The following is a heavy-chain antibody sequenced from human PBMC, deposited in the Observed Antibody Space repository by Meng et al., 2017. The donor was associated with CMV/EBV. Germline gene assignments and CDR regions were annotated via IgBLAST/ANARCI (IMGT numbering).Heavy chain of an antibody. Sequence: ITLKESGPTLVKPTQTPPLPCTFTGFSLSTSGVGVGWIRQPPGKALEWLALIYWDDDKRYSPSLKSRLTITKDTSKNQVVLTMTNMDPVDTATYYCARIAAAGRFDYWGQGTLVTVSS. J-gene: IGHJ4*02. V-gene: IGHV2-5*02. CDR1: GFSLSTSGVG. D-gene: IGHD6-13*01. CDR2: IYWDDDK. CDR3: ARIAAAGRFDY.